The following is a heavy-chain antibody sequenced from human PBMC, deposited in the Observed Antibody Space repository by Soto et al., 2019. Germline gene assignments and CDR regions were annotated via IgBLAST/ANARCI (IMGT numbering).Heavy chain of an antibody. J-gene: IGHJ6*02. D-gene: IGHD2-2*01. CDR1: GFTFSSYS. CDR2: ISSSSSYI. CDR3: ARAAVPAARGNRRNYYYYGMDV. V-gene: IGHV3-21*01. Sequence: GSLRLSCAASGFTFSSYSMNWVRQAPGKGLEWVSSISSSSSYIYYADSVKGRFTISRDNAKNSLYLQMNSLRAEDTAVYYCARAAVPAARGNRRNYYYYGMDVWGQGTTVTVSS.